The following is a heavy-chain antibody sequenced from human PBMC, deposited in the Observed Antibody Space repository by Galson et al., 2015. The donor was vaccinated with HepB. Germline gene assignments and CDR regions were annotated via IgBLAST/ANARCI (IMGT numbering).Heavy chain of an antibody. CDR1: GFTFSSYG. V-gene: IGHV3-30*02. CDR3: AKDGFNRRGPCSSTSCYGYYYYYYGMDV. D-gene: IGHD2-2*01. J-gene: IGHJ6*02. Sequence: SLRLPCAASGFTFSSYGMHWVRQAPGKGLEWVAFIRYDGSNKYYADSVKGRFTISRDNSKNTLYLQMNSLRAEDTAVYYCAKDGFNRRGPCSSTSCYGYYYYYYGMDVWGQGTTVTVSS. CDR2: IRYDGSNK.